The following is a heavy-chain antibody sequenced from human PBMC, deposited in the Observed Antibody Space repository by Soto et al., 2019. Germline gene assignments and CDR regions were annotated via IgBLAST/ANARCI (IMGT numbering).Heavy chain of an antibody. CDR3: ARQEGYRAGCQGF. J-gene: IGHJ4*02. D-gene: IGHD5-18*01. Sequence: QVQLQESGPGLVKPSETLSLTCAVSGGCLGSSSYYWGWIRQAPGEGLEWIGSVYYSGSTLYNPSLNSQVTISLDTSQNQFSLQLHSVTPAATAIYYWARQEGYRAGCQGFWGRGTMVTVSS. CDR1: GGCLGSSSYY. V-gene: IGHV4-39*01. CDR2: VYYSGST.